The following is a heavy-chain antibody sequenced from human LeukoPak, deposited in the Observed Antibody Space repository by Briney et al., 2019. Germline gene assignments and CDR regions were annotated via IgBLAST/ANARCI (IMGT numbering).Heavy chain of an antibody. CDR3: ARDRSSGAFDY. V-gene: IGHV3-33*01. CDR1: GFTFSSYG. CDR2: IWHDGSNK. J-gene: IGHJ4*02. Sequence: WGSLRLSCAASGFTFSSYGMHWVRQAPGRGLEWVAIIWHDGSNKYYADSVKGRFTISRDNSKNTLDLQMNSLRAEDTAVYYCARDRSSGAFDYWGQGTLVTVSS. D-gene: IGHD2-15*01.